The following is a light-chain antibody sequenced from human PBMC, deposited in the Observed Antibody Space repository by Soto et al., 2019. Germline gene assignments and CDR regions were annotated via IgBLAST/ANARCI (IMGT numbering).Light chain of an antibody. CDR2: EVR. CDR1: SRDIGAYNL. J-gene: IGLJ2*01. V-gene: IGLV2-14*01. Sequence: QSVLTQPASVSGSPGQSITISCSGTSRDIGAYNLVSWYQQPPGKAPKLLIYEVRNRPSGISYRFSGSKSGTTASLTISSLLPEDEADYYCSTYTSRSTLVFGGATQLTVL. CDR3: STYTSRSTLV.